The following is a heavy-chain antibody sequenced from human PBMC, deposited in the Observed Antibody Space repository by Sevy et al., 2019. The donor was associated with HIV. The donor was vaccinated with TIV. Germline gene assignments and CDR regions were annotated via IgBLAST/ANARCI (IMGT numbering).Heavy chain of an antibody. CDR1: GGSISSYY. D-gene: IGHD2-15*01. CDR2: ICYSGST. V-gene: IGHV4-59*01. CDR3: ARGVEADGGMDV. J-gene: IGHJ6*02. Sequence: SETLSLTCTVSGGSISSYYWSWIRQPPGKGLEWIGYICYSGSTNYNPSLKSRVTISVDTSKNQFSLKLSSVTAADTAVYYCARGVEADGGMDVWGQGTTVTVSS.